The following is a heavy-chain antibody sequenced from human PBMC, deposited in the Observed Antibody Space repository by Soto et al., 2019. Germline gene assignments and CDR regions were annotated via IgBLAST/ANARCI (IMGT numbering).Heavy chain of an antibody. CDR2: IYYSGST. V-gene: IGHV4-39*01. D-gene: IGHD3-10*01. CDR3: ARHPYGSGESYYYYYMDV. CDR1: GGSISSSSYY. J-gene: IGHJ6*03. Sequence: SETLSLTCTVSGGSISSSSYYWGWIRQPPGKGLEWIGSIYYSGSTYYNPSLKSRVTISVDTSXNXXSXXXXXVTAAXTAVYYCARHPYGSGESYYYYYMDVWGKGTTVTVSS.